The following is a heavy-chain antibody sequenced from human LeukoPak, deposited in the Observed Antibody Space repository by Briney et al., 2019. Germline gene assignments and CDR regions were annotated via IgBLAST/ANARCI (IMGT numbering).Heavy chain of an antibody. D-gene: IGHD3-22*01. CDR2: ISGSGGNT. J-gene: IGHJ4*02. CDR1: GFTFSSYA. CDR3: FGGSGYNSDY. V-gene: IGHV3-23*01. Sequence: GGSLRLSCVASGFTFSSYAMNWVRQAPGKGLEWVSLISGSGGNTYYADSVKGRFTISRDNSKNTLYLQMNSLRAEDTALYSCFGGSGYNSDYWGQGTLVTVSS.